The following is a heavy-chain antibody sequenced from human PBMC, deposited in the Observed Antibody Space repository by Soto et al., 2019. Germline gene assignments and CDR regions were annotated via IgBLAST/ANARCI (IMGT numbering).Heavy chain of an antibody. CDR2: IIPALGVT. Sequence: QVQLVQSGAEVMKPGSSVKVSCKASGGTFGSYVFSWVRQAPGQGLEWMGGIIPALGVTNYAQKFQGRVTITADQSTTTAYMELSSLRSEDTAVYYCATNYDYGGDWGQGTLVTVSS. J-gene: IGHJ4*02. D-gene: IGHD4-17*01. CDR1: GGTFGSYV. CDR3: ATNYDYGGD. V-gene: IGHV1-69*09.